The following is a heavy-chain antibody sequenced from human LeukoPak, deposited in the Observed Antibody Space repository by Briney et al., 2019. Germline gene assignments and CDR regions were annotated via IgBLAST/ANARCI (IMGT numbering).Heavy chain of an antibody. D-gene: IGHD3-22*01. Sequence: GASVKVSCKASGFTFSSSAVQWVRQARGQRLEWIGWIVVGSGNTNYAQNFQERVTITRDMSTSTAYMELSSLRSEDTAVYYCAADQLSSDYYFDLWGQGTLVTVSS. CDR3: AADQLSSDYYFDL. CDR1: GFTFSSSA. CDR2: IVVGSGNT. J-gene: IGHJ4*02. V-gene: IGHV1-58*01.